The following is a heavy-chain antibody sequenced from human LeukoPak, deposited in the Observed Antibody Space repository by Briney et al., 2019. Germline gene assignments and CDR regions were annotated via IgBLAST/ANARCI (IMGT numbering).Heavy chain of an antibody. Sequence: TGGSLRLSCTASGLTFSTSGFNWVRQAPGKGLEWAASIGPTGSDRYHADSIKGRFTISRDNANNFLYLQMNSLRAEDTAVYYCATETNGRHYDYWGQGTLPTVSS. V-gene: IGHV3-21*06. CDR1: GLTFSTSG. CDR2: IGPTGSDR. D-gene: IGHD1-14*01. CDR3: ATETNGRHYDY. J-gene: IGHJ4*02.